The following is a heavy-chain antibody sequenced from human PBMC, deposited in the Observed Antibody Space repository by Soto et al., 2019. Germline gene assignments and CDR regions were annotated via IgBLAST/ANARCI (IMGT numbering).Heavy chain of an antibody. CDR2: ISGSGSST. V-gene: IGHV3-23*01. J-gene: IGHJ4*02. D-gene: IGHD7-27*01. Sequence: GGSLGLSCAASGFTFSSYTMSWVRQAPGKGLEWVSTISGSGSSTYSADSVKGRFTISRDNSKNTLYLQMNSLRVEDTAIYYCAKAWGIDYWGQGTLVTVSS. CDR1: GFTFSSYT. CDR3: AKAWGIDY.